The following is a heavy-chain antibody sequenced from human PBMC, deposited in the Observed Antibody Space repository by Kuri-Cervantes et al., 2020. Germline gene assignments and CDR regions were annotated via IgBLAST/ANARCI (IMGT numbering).Heavy chain of an antibody. CDR1: GGSISSGDYY. J-gene: IGHJ6*02. V-gene: IGHV4-61*08. Sequence: GSLRLSCTVSGGSISSGDYYWSWIRQPPGKGLEWIGYIYYSGSTNYNPSLKSRVTISVDTSKNQFSLKLSSVTAADTAVYYCAREGRSGGYYYYGMDVWGQGTTVTVSS. CDR3: AREGRSGGYYYYGMDV. CDR2: IYYSGST. D-gene: IGHD1-26*01.